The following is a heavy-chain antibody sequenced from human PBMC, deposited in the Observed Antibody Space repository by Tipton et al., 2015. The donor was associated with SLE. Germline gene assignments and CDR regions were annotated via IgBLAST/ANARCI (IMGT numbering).Heavy chain of an antibody. CDR1: GGSISSYY. V-gene: IGHV4-34*01. CDR2: INQSGST. D-gene: IGHD3-3*01. CDR3: ARSGFLEWLLPIGFDY. Sequence: TLSLTCTVSGGSISSYYWNWIRQPPGKGLEWIGEINQSGSTNYNPSLKSRATISVDTSKNQFSLKLSSVTAADTAIYYCARSGFLEWLLPIGFDYWGQGTLVTVSS. J-gene: IGHJ4*02.